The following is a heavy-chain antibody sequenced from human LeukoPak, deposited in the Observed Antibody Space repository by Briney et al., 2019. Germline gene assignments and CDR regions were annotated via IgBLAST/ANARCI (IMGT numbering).Heavy chain of an antibody. Sequence: GRSLRLSCTASGFTFSSYAIHWARQAPGKGLEWVAVISIDGNNKFFADSVKGRFTISRDNPKNTVYLQMNSLRGEDTVVYYCARGVGNWNYDSWGQGSLVIVSS. CDR2: ISIDGNNK. CDR1: GFTFSSYA. J-gene: IGHJ5*01. D-gene: IGHD1-7*01. CDR3: ARGVGNWNYDS. V-gene: IGHV3-30-3*01.